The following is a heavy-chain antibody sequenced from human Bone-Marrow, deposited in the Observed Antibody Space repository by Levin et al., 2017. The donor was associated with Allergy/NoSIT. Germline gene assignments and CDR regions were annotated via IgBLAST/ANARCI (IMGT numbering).Heavy chain of an antibody. J-gene: IGHJ4*02. Sequence: SQTLSLTCTVSGGSIRSSTWWSWVRQSPGKGLEWIGEIYHGGRTNYNPSLKSRVSMSVDKSKSQFSLKLSSVTAADTAVYYCARDPLDYGTNSGNYWGQGPLVTVSS. V-gene: IGHV4-4*02. D-gene: IGHD4-17*01. CDR3: ARDPLDYGTNSGNY. CDR1: GGSIRSSTW. CDR2: IYHGGRT.